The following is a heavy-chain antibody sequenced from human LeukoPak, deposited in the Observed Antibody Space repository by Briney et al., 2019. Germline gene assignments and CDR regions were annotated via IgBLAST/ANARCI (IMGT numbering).Heavy chain of an antibody. CDR2: IIPIFGTA. J-gene: IGHJ4*02. Sequence: GASVKVSCKASGGTFSSYAISWVRQAPGQGLEWMGGIIPIFGTANYAQKFQGRVTITTDESTSTAYMELSSLRSEDTAVYYCARGPRLDIAAAGWDDYWAREPWSPSPQ. CDR3: ARGPRLDIAAAGWDDY. V-gene: IGHV1-69*05. CDR1: GGTFSSYA. D-gene: IGHD6-13*01.